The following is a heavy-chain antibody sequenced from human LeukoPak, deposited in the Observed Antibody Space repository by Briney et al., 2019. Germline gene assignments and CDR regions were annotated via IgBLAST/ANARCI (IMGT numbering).Heavy chain of an antibody. CDR1: GFAVSNNY. D-gene: IGHD3-22*01. CDR3: AKGITMMIVAPGY. J-gene: IGHJ4*02. CDR2: IYSNGGT. V-gene: IGHV3-53*01. Sequence: GGSLRLSCAASGFAVSNNYMTWVRQAPGRGLEWVSVIYSNGGTYYADSVKGRFTISRDNSKNTVYLQMDSLRAEDTAVYYCAKGITMMIVAPGYWGQGTLVTVSS.